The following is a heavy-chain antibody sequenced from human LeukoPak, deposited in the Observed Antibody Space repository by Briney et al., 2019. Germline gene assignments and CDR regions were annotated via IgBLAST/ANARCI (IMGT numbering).Heavy chain of an antibody. D-gene: IGHD2-2*01. V-gene: IGHV1-69*05. CDR2: IIPIPGTT. CDR1: GGTFSSNA. Sequence: RASVKVSCKASGGTFSSNAINWVRQAPGQGFEWMGGIIPIPGTTNFAQKFQGRVTITTDESRSTTYMELSSLTSEDTAVYYCARDRCSSSICYLFDYWGQGTLVTVSS. CDR3: ARDRCSSSICYLFDY. J-gene: IGHJ4*02.